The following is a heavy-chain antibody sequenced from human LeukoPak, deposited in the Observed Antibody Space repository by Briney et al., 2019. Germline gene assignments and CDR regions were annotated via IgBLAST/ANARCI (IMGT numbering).Heavy chain of an antibody. Sequence: GSLRLSCAASGLTFSTSAMNWVRQAPGKGLEWVSSINNVRSHIYYADSVRGRFTISRDNANNVLYLQMNSLRAEDTAVYYCARDPTYYLRYGYFDSWGQGTLVTVSS. V-gene: IGHV3-21*06. D-gene: IGHD1-26*01. J-gene: IGHJ4*02. CDR2: INNVRSHI. CDR3: ARDPTYYLRYGYFDS. CDR1: GLTFSTSA.